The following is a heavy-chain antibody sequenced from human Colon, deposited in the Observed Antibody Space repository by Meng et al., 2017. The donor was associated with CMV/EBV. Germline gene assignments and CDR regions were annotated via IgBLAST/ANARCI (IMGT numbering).Heavy chain of an antibody. D-gene: IGHD3-16*01. V-gene: IGHV3-30*03. J-gene: IGHJ4*02. CDR2: ISYDGSRT. CDR1: GFTFNNYD. CDR3: TCFTGGMGSPQ. Sequence: QVQLVESGGGVVQPGRSLRLSCAASGFTFNNYDMHWVRQAPGRGLEWVAVISYDGSRTYYADSVKGRFTISRDNTKNTVFLQMNSLTPEDTALYYCTCFTGGMGSPQWGQGTLVTVSS.